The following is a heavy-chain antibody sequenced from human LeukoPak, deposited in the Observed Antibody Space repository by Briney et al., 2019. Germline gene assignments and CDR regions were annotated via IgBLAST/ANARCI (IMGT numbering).Heavy chain of an antibody. CDR1: GGSISSGDYY. V-gene: IGHV4-30-4*08. J-gene: IGHJ4*02. Sequence: SETLSLTCTVSGGSISSGDYYWRWIRQPPGKGLEWIGYIYYNGNTYYNPSLKSRVTMSLDTSKNQIFLKLSSVTAADTAVYYCARERSGSYPFDYWGQGTLVTVSS. CDR2: IYYNGNT. D-gene: IGHD1-26*01. CDR3: ARERSGSYPFDY.